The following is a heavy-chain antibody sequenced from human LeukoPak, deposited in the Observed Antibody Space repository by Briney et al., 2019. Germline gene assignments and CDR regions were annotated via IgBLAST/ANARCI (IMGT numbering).Heavy chain of an antibody. D-gene: IGHD3-10*01. V-gene: IGHV4-31*03. CDR2: IYYSGST. CDR3: ARSYSGHAFDI. CDR1: GGSISSGGYY. Sequence: PSETLSLTCTVSGGSISSGGYYWSWIRQHPGKGLEWIGYIYYSGSTYYNPSLKSRVTISVDTSKTQFSLKLSSVTAADTAVYYCARSYSGHAFDIWGQGTMVTVSS. J-gene: IGHJ3*02.